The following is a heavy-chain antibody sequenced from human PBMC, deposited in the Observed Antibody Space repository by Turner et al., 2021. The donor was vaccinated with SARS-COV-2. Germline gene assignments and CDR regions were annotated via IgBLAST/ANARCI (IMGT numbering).Heavy chain of an antibody. CDR2: IYYSGST. D-gene: IGHD5-18*01. V-gene: IGHV4-39*01. Sequence: QLQLQESGPGLVKPSETLSLTCTVSGGSISSSSYYWGWIRQPPGKGLEWSGSIYYSGSTYCNPSLKSRFTISVDTSKSHFSLKLRSVTAADTAVYYCAGERIQLRSAGYGMDVWGQGTTVTVSS. CDR3: AGERIQLRSAGYGMDV. CDR1: GGSISSSSYY. J-gene: IGHJ6*02.